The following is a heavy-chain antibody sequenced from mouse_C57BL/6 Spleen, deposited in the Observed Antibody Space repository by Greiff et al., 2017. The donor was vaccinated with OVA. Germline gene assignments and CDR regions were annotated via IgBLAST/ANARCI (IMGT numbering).Heavy chain of an antibody. Sequence: VQLQQPGAELVRPGSSVKLSCKASGYTFTSYWMHWVKQRPIQGLEWIGNIDPSDSATHYNQKFKDKATLTVDKSSSTAYMQLSSLTSEDSAVYYCARWTPMDYWGQGTSVTVSA. CDR2: IDPSDSAT. V-gene: IGHV1-52*01. CDR1: GYTFTSYW. J-gene: IGHJ4*01. CDR3: ARWTPMDY.